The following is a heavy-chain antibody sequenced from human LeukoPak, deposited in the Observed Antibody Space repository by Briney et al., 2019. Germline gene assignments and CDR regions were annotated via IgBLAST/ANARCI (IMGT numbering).Heavy chain of an antibody. D-gene: IGHD1-26*01. Sequence: GRSLRLSCAASGFSFSNYAMHWVRQAPGKGLDWVAVILYDGSIQNTADPVRGRFIISRDNSRNTVFLQMSSLTTDDTAVYYCARGAILGAFNLMDYWGQGTLVTVSS. J-gene: IGHJ4*02. CDR3: ARGAILGAFNLMDY. CDR1: GFSFSNYA. V-gene: IGHV3-30*04. CDR2: ILYDGSIQ.